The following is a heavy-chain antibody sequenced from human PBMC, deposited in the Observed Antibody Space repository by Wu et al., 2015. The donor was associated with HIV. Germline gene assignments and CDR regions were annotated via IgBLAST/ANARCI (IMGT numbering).Heavy chain of an antibody. CDR2: IIPIFGTA. J-gene: IGHJ4*02. Sequence: QVQLVQSGAEVKKPGSSVKVSCKASGGTFSSYAISWVRQAPGQGLEWMGGIIPIFGTANYAQKFQGRVTIIADESTSTAYMELSSLRSEDTAVYYCARDRHYYGSGSYYGMDYWGQGTLVTVSS. V-gene: IGHV1-69*12. D-gene: IGHD3-10*01. CDR1: GGTFSSYA. CDR3: ARDRHYYGSGSYYGMDY.